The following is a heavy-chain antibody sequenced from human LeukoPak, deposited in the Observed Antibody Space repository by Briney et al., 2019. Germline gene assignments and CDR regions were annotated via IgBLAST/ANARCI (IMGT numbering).Heavy chain of an antibody. J-gene: IGHJ6*03. Sequence: GGSLRLSCTASRFRFSYYSMNWVRQAPGKGLEWVSSISSSSSYIYYAHSVRGRFTVSRDNAKNSLYLQMNSLRAEDTGVYYCARDAKGSTSHDYMDVWGKGTTVTVSS. CDR1: RFRFSYYS. CDR3: ARDAKGSTSHDYMDV. CDR2: ISSSSSYI. V-gene: IGHV3-21*01. D-gene: IGHD6-6*01.